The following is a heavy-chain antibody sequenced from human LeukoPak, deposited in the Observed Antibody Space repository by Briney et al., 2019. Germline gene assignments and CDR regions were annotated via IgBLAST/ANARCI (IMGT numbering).Heavy chain of an antibody. V-gene: IGHV3-7*01. D-gene: IGHD3-10*01. J-gene: IGHJ4*02. CDR2: IKQDGSEK. Sequence: GGSLRLSCAASGFTFSSYWMSWVRQAPGKGLEWVANIKQDGSEKYYVDSVKGRFTISRDNAKNSLFLQMNSLRAEDTAVYYCSIQKADLITMIRGIIAYWGQGTLVTVSS. CDR1: GFTFSSYW. CDR3: SIQKADLITMIRGIIAY.